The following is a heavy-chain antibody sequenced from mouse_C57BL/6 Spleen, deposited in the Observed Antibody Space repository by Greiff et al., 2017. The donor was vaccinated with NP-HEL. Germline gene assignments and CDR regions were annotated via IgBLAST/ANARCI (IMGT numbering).Heavy chain of an antibody. D-gene: IGHD1-1*01. Sequence: QVQLQQPGAELVMPGASVKLSCKASGYTFTSYWMHWVKQRPGQGLEWIGEIDPSDSYTNYNQKFKGKSTLTVDKSTSTAYMQLSSLASADSAVYYCATNYYGSEGYFDVWGTGTTVTVSS. J-gene: IGHJ1*03. V-gene: IGHV1-69*01. CDR3: ATNYYGSEGYFDV. CDR2: IDPSDSYT. CDR1: GYTFTSYW.